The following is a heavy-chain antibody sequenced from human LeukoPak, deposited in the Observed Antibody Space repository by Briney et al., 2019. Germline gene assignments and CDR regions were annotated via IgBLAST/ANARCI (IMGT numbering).Heavy chain of an antibody. CDR2: INPNSGGT. D-gene: IGHD2-2*01. V-gene: IGHV1-2*04. Sequence: ASVKVSCKTSGYTFTGYYMHWVRQAPGQGLEWMGWINPNSGGTNYAQKFQGWVTMTRDTSISTAYMELSRLRSDDTAVYYCARTRYQGYYFDYWGQGTLVTVSS. CDR1: GYTFTGYY. CDR3: ARTRYQGYYFDY. J-gene: IGHJ4*02.